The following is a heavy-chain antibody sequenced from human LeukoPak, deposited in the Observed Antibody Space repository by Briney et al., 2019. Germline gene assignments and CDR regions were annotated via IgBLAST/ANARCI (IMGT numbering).Heavy chain of an antibody. D-gene: IGHD3-22*01. V-gene: IGHV3-21*04. J-gene: IGHJ4*02. CDR1: GFTFSSYS. CDR3: AKDGSGYFYTFDY. Sequence: PGGSLRLSCAASGFTFSSYSMNWVRQAPGKGLEWVSSISSSSSYIYYADSVKGRFTISRDDSKNTFYLQMNSLRVEDTAMYYCAKDGSGYFYTFDYWGQGTLVTASS. CDR2: ISSSSSYI.